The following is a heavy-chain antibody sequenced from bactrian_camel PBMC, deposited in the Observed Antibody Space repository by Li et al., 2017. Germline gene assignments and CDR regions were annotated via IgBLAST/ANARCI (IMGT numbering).Heavy chain of an antibody. CDR2: IVYGGGTT. J-gene: IGHJ4*01. V-gene: IGHV3S28*01. Sequence: QVQLVESGGGLVQPGGSLRPSCAASGFSFSSYYMNWVRQVPGKGLEWVSNIVYGGGTTYYADSVKGRFTISRDNAKSTLYLQMNNLKPEDTAMYYCAGDPRRKTDESWHDGFWWMFWGQGTQVTVS. CDR1: GFSFSSYY. D-gene: IGHD1*01. CDR3: AGDPRRKTDESWHDGFWWMF.